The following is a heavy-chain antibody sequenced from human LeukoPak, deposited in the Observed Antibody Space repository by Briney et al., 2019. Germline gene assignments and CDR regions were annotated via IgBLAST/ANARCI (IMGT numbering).Heavy chain of an antibody. J-gene: IGHJ5*02. CDR1: GGSFSGYY. D-gene: IGHD3-3*01. CDR3: ARSRSFYDFWSGYLRFDP. CDR2: INHSGST. Sequence: PSETLSLTCAVYGGSFSGYYWSWIRQPPGKGLGWIGEINHSGSTNYNPSLKSRVTISADTSKNQFSLKLSSVTAADTAVYYCARSRSFYDFWSGYLRFDPWGQGTLVTVSS. V-gene: IGHV4-34*01.